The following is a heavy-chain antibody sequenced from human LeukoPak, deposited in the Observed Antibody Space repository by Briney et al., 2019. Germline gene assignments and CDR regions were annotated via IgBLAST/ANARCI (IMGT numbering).Heavy chain of an antibody. CDR3: ARDLYCSSTSCTDY. Sequence: SVKVSCKASGYTFTSYAISWVRQAPGQGLEWMGGIIPIFGTANYAQKFQGRVTITTDESTSTAYMELSSLRSGDTAVYYCARDLYCSSTSCTDYWGQGTLVTVSS. V-gene: IGHV1-69*05. J-gene: IGHJ4*02. CDR2: IIPIFGTA. D-gene: IGHD2-2*01. CDR1: GYTFTSYA.